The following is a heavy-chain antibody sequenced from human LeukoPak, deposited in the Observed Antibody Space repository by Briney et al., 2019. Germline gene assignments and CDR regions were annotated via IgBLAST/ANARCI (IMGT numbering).Heavy chain of an antibody. D-gene: IGHD2-15*01. V-gene: IGHV4-59*01. J-gene: IGHJ4*02. CDR3: ARVACSGGSCYAGASYYFDY. CDR2: IYYSGST. CDR1: GGSISSYY. Sequence: SETLSLTCTVSGGSISSYYWSWIRQPPGKGLGWIGYIYYSGSTNYNPSLKSRVTISVDTSKNQFSLKLSSVTAADTAVYYCARVACSGGSCYAGASYYFDYWGQGTLVTVSS.